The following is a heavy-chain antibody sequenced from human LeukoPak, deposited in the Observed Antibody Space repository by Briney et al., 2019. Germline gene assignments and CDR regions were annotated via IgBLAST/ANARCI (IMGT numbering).Heavy chain of an antibody. CDR2: ISYDGSNK. V-gene: IGHV3-30*04. CDR1: GFTFSNYV. Sequence: GGSLRLSCAASGFTFSNYVMHWVRQVPGKGLEWVAVISYDGSNKYYADSVKGRFTISRDNSKNTLYLQMNSLRAEDTAVYYCARVGIAVVGPPLRDYWGQGTLVTVSS. CDR3: ARVGIAVVGPPLRDY. D-gene: IGHD6-19*01. J-gene: IGHJ4*02.